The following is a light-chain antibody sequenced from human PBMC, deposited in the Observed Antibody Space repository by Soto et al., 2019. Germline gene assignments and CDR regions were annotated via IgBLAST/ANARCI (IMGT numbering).Light chain of an antibody. J-gene: IGKJ2*01. CDR1: QSISYSY. CDR2: GAS. CDR3: QQYGNFPYT. V-gene: IGKV3-20*01. Sequence: EIVLTQSPGTLSLSPGQRATLSCRASQSISYSYLAWYQQKPGQAPRLLIYGASTRATGIPDWFSGSGSGTDFTLTISRLEPEDFAVYYCQQYGNFPYTFGPGTKVQIK.